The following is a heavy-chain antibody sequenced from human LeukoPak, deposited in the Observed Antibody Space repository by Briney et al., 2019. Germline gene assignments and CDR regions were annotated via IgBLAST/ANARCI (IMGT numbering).Heavy chain of an antibody. CDR1: GGSFSGYY. CDR3: ARDLSLYWFYY. V-gene: IGHV4-34*01. CDR2: INHSGST. J-gene: IGHJ4*02. D-gene: IGHD2-15*01. Sequence: SQTLSLTCAVYGGSFSGYYWSWIRQPPGKGLEWIGEINHSGSTNCNPSLKSRVTISVDTSKNQFSLKLPSVTAADTAVYYCARDLSLYWFYYWGLGALVTVSS.